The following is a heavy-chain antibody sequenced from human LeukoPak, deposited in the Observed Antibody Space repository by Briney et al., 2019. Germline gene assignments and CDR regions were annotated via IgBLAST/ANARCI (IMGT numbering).Heavy chain of an antibody. V-gene: IGHV1-18*01. CDR1: GYTFAIFG. D-gene: IGHD4-17*01. Sequence: ASVKVSCKASGYTFAIFGISWVRQAPGQGLEWMGWIGADNANTNYAQNLQGRVTMTTDTSTNTAYMERRSLTSDDTAVYFCARSGRTVTTHFDYWGQGTLVTVSS. CDR2: IGADNANT. J-gene: IGHJ4*02. CDR3: ARSGRTVTTHFDY.